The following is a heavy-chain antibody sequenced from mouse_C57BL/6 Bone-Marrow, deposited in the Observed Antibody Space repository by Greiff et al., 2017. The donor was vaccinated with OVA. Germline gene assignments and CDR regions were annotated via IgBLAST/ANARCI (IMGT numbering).Heavy chain of an antibody. CDR1: GYTFTGYW. CDR3: ATEKRGAMDN. Sequence: VQLQQPGAELVKPGASVKLSCKASGYTFTGYWMHWVKQRPGRGLEWIGRIDPGSGSTKYNEKFKGKATLTVDKPSSTAYMQLSSLTSEDSAVYYCATEKRGAMDNGGQGTPVTVSS. J-gene: IGHJ4*01. CDR2: IDPGSGST. V-gene: IGHV1-72*01.